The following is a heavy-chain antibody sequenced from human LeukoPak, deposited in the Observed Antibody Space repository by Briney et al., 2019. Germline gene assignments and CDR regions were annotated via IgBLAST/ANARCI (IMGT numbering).Heavy chain of an antibody. V-gene: IGHV1-18*01. D-gene: IGHD6-19*01. CDR1: RYTFTSYG. Sequence: ASVKVSCKASRYTFTSYGISWVRQAPGQGLEWMGWISAYNGNTNYAQKLQGRVTMTTDTSTSTAYMELRSLRSDDTAVYYCARISRSGYSSGWPFDYWGQGTLVTVSS. CDR2: ISAYNGNT. J-gene: IGHJ4*02. CDR3: ARISRSGYSSGWPFDY.